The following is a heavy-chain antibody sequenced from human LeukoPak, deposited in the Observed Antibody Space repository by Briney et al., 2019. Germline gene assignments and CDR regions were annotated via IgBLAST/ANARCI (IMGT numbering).Heavy chain of an antibody. D-gene: IGHD2-15*01. Sequence: SETLSLTCAVYGGSFSGYYWSWIRQPPGKGLEWIGEINHSGSTNYNPSLKSRVTISVDTSKNQFSLKLSSVTAADTAVYYCARVYCSGGSCYWGQGTLVTVSS. CDR3: ARVYCSGGSCY. V-gene: IGHV4-34*01. CDR1: GGSFSGYY. J-gene: IGHJ4*02. CDR2: INHSGST.